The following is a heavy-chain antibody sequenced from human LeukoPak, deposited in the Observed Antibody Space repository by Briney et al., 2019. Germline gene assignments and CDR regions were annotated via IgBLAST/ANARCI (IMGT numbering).Heavy chain of an antibody. CDR1: GFTFSSYD. Sequence: GGSLRLSCAASGFTFSSYDMHWVRQAPGKGLEWVAVISYDGNSKYYADSVKGRFTISRHNSKNTLYLQMNSLRAEDTAVYYCARDLGSYFDYWGQGTLVTVSS. J-gene: IGHJ4*02. D-gene: IGHD3-16*01. CDR2: ISYDGNSK. V-gene: IGHV3-30*03. CDR3: ARDLGSYFDY.